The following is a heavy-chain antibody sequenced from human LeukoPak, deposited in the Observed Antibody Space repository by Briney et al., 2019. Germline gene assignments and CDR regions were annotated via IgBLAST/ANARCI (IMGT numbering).Heavy chain of an antibody. Sequence: GRSLRLSCAASGFTFSSYGMHWVRQAPGKGLEWVAVISYDGSNKYYADSVKGRFTISRDNSKNTLYLQMNSLRAEDTAVYYCAKDFSMGGFYYWGQGTLVTVSS. CDR2: ISYDGSNK. CDR3: AKDFSMGGFYY. J-gene: IGHJ4*02. D-gene: IGHD2/OR15-2a*01. V-gene: IGHV3-30*18. CDR1: GFTFSSYG.